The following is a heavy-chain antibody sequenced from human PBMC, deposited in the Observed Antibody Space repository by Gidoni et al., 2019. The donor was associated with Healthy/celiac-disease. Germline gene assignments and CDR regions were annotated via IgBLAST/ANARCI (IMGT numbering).Heavy chain of an antibody. CDR2: IIPILGIA. CDR3: ARAGADCGGECYWDDAFDI. CDR1: GGTFSSST. J-gene: IGHJ3*02. D-gene: IGHD2-21*01. Sequence: QVQLVQSGAEVKKPGSSVKVSCKSSGGTFSSSTISWVRQAPGQWVEWMGRIIPILGIASYAQKCHGKVTITADKSTSTAYMELSSLRSEDTAVDDCARAGADCGGECYWDDAFDIWGQGTMVTVSS. V-gene: IGHV1-69*02.